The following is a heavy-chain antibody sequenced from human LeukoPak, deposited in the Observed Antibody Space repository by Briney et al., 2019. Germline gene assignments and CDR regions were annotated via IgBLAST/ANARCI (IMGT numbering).Heavy chain of an antibody. V-gene: IGHV4-61*02. CDR2: IYASGST. CDR1: GSISSGSYY. Sequence: SETLSLTCTVSGSISSGSYYWSWIRQPAGKGLEWIGRIYASGSTNYNPSLESRVTISIDTSKNQFSLKLTSLTAADTAVYYCAREGQRLVPPLDYWGQGTLVTVSS. D-gene: IGHD6-6*01. J-gene: IGHJ4*02. CDR3: AREGQRLVPPLDY.